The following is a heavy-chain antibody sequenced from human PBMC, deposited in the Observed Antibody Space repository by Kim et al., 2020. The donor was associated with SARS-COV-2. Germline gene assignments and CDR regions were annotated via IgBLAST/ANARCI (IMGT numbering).Heavy chain of an antibody. D-gene: IGHD4-17*01. CDR3: ASLRYGDHKVADY. CDR1: GGSISSYY. J-gene: IGHJ4*02. CDR2: IYYSGST. Sequence: SETLSLTCTVSGGSISSYYWSWIRQPPGKGLEWIGYIYYSGSTNYNPSLKSRVTISVDTSKNQFSLKLSSVTAADTAVYYCASLRYGDHKVADYWGQGTLVTVSS. V-gene: IGHV4-59*13.